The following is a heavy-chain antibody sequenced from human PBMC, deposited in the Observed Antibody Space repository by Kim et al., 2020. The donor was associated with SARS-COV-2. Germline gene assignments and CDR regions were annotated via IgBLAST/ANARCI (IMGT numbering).Heavy chain of an antibody. CDR1: GFTFSDYY. J-gene: IGHJ6*02. CDR3: ARDSYSSGFDIYYYYYYGMDV. CDR2: ISSSGSTI. V-gene: IGHV3-11*01. Sequence: GGSLRLSCAASGFTFSDYYMSWIRQAPGKGLEWVSYISSSGSTIYYADSVKGRFTISRDNAKNSLYLQMNSLRAEDTAVYYCARDSYSSGFDIYYYYYYGMDVWGQGTTVTVSS. D-gene: IGHD6-19*01.